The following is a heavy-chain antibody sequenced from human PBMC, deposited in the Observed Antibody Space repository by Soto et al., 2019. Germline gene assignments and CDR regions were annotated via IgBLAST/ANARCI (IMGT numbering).Heavy chain of an antibody. D-gene: IGHD2-15*01. V-gene: IGHV1-8*01. CDR2: INPNRGNT. CDR1: GYNFASHD. CDR3: APGGHCSGGSCYDY. J-gene: IGHJ4*02. Sequence: GASVKVSCKASGYNFASHDINWVRQAPGQGLEWMGWINPNRGNTGYAQKFRGRVTMTRNTSISTFYMELSSLISEDTAVYYCAPGGHCSGGSCYDYWGQGTQVTVSS.